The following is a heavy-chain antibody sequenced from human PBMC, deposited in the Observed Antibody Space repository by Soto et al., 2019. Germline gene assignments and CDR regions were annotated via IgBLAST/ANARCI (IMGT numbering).Heavy chain of an antibody. Sequence: QVQLVQSGAEVKDPGASVKVSCKTSNYTFTNYGVSWVRQAPGQGLEWMGWISAYNGNTISAQKFQGRLTMTTETSTITVYMELRSLRYDHTAVNYSARVYRREPGDYWGQGTLLTVSS. V-gene: IGHV1-18*01. D-gene: IGHD1-26*01. CDR3: ARVYRREPGDY. CDR2: ISAYNGNT. CDR1: NYTFTNYG. J-gene: IGHJ4*02.